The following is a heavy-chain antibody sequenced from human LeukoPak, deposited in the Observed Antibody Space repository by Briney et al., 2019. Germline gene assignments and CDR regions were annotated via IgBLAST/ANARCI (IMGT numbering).Heavy chain of an antibody. J-gene: IGHJ3*02. CDR1: GFTFSSYG. CDR2: IWYDGSNK. D-gene: IGHD2-15*01. CDR3: AKERNDCSGGSCHYLDAFDI. Sequence: PGRSLRLSCAASGFTFSSYGMHWVRQAPGKGLEWVAVIWYDGSNKYYADSVKGRFTISRDNSKNTLYLQINSLRAEDTAVYYCAKERNDCSGGSCHYLDAFDIWGQGTMATVSS. V-gene: IGHV3-33*06.